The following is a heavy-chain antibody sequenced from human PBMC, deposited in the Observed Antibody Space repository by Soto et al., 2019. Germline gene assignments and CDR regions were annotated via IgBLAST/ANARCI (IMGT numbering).Heavy chain of an antibody. CDR2: IYYSGST. D-gene: IGHD3-22*01. Sequence: QVQLQESGPGLVKPSQTLSLTCTVSGGSISSGGYYWSWIRQHPGKGLEWIGYIYYSGSTYYNPSLKGRVTISVDTSKNQFSLKLSAVTAADTAVYYCARSILAYDSSGYYYWGQGTLVIVSS. CDR1: GGSISSGGYY. V-gene: IGHV4-31*03. CDR3: ARSILAYDSSGYYY. J-gene: IGHJ4*02.